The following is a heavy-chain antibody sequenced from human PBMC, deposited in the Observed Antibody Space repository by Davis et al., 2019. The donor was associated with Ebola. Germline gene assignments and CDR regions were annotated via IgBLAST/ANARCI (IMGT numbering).Heavy chain of an antibody. V-gene: IGHV1-18*01. CDR1: GGTFSSYA. CDR2: INAGNGNT. D-gene: IGHD1-26*01. Sequence: ASVKVSCKASGGTFSSYAISWVRQAPGQGLEWMGWINAGNGNTKYSQKFQGRVTMTTDTSTSTAYMELRSLRSDDTAVYYCARDVVVGPIDYWGQGTLVTVSS. CDR3: ARDVVVGPIDY. J-gene: IGHJ4*02.